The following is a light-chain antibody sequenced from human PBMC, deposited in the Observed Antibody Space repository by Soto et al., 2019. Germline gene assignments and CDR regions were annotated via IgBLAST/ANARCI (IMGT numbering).Light chain of an antibody. V-gene: IGKV3-15*01. CDR3: QQYNNWPLT. Sequence: ETVMTQSPAPLSVSPGERATLSCRASQSVSSNLAWYQQRPGQAPRLLIYGASTRAAGIPARFSGSGSGTEFTLTISSLQSEDFAVYYGQQYNNWPLTFGGGTKVEIK. J-gene: IGKJ4*01. CDR1: QSVSSN. CDR2: GAS.